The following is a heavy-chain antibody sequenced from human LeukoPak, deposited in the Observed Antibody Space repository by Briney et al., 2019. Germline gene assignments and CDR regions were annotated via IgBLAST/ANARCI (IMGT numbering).Heavy chain of an antibody. V-gene: IGHV1-18*01. J-gene: IGHJ6*02. CDR3: ARDRLYNYGYYGMDV. Sequence: ASVKVSCKASGYTFTNYGISWVRQAPGQGLEWMGWISAYNGNTNYAQKLQGRVTMTTDTSTTTAYMELWSLRSDDTAVYYCARDRLYNYGYYGMDVWGQGTTVTVSS. CDR2: ISAYNGNT. CDR1: GYTFTNYG. D-gene: IGHD5-18*01.